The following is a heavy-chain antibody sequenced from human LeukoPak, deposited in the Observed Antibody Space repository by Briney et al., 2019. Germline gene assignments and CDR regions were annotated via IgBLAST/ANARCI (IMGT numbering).Heavy chain of an antibody. CDR1: GFTFSSYW. J-gene: IGHJ6*04. CDR3: AELGITMIGGV. V-gene: IGHV3-7*01. CDR2: IKQDGSEK. Sequence: PGGSLRLSCAASGFTFSSYWMSWVRQAPGKGLEWVANIKQDGSEKYYVDSVKGRFTISRDNAKNSLYLQMNRLRAEDTDVYYCAELGITMIGGVWGKGTTVTISS. D-gene: IGHD3-10*02.